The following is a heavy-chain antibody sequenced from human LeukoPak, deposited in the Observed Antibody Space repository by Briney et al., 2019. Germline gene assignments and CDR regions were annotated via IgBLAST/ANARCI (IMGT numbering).Heavy chain of an antibody. CDR3: ARSKAHLSTSWYGTWFDP. Sequence: SETLSLTCTVSGGSISSGSYYWSWIRQPAGKGLEWIGRIYTSGSTNYNPSLKSRVTISVDTSKNQFSLKLSSVTAADTAVYYCARSKAHLSTSWYGTWFDPWGQGTLVTVSS. V-gene: IGHV4-61*02. D-gene: IGHD2-2*01. CDR1: GGSISSGSYY. CDR2: IYTSGST. J-gene: IGHJ5*02.